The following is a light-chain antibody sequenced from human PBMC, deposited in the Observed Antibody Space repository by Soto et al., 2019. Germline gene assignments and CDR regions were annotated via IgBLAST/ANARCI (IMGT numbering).Light chain of an antibody. Sequence: AIQLTQSPSSLSASVGDRVTITCRASQGISSALAWYQQKPGKAPKLLIYDASSLESGVPSRFSGSGSGTDFTLTSSSLQPEDFATYYCQQFDSYPPVTFGPGTKVDIK. J-gene: IGKJ3*01. CDR2: DAS. CDR3: QQFDSYPPVT. V-gene: IGKV1-13*02. CDR1: QGISSA.